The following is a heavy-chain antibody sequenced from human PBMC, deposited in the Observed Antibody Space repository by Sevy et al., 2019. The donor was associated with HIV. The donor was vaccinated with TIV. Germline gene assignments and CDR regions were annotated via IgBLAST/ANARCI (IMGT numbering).Heavy chain of an antibody. D-gene: IGHD2-21*01. CDR2: IRNRPNSYTT. CDR3: VRGPNCGVGGCQQISPYCLDV. J-gene: IGHJ6*03. CDR1: GFTFSDHY. Sequence: GGSLRLSCAASGFTFSDHYMDWVRQAPGKGLEWVGRIRNRPNSYTTEYAASVEGRFTISRDDSKNSLYLQMNSLKTEDSAVYYCVRGPNCGVGGCQQISPYCLDVWGKGATVTV. V-gene: IGHV3-72*01.